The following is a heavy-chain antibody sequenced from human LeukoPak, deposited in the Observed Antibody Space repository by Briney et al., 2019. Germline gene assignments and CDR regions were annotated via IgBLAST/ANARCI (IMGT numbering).Heavy chain of an antibody. D-gene: IGHD1-7*01. CDR2: INSDGSST. J-gene: IGHJ3*02. Sequence: GGYLRLSCAASGITFSSYWMHWVRQVPGKGLVWVSRINSDGSSTSYADSATGRFTISRDNAKNTLYLQMNSLRAEDTAVYYCARTLNYAFDIWGQGTMVTVSS. CDR3: ARTLNYAFDI. V-gene: IGHV3-74*01. CDR1: GITFSSYW.